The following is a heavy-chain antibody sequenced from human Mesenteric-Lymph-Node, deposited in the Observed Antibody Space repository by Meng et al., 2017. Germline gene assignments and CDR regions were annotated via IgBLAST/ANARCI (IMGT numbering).Heavy chain of an antibody. D-gene: IGHD2-15*01. V-gene: IGHV3-7*01. CDR2: IKGDGSKE. J-gene: IGHJ3*02. CDR1: EFSFSDYW. CDR3: ARIGYCSGGTCYTLFAFDI. Sequence: GESLKISCAASEFSFSDYWMTWVRQGPGKGLEWVANIKGDGSKENYVESVRGRFTISRDNAKNSLYLQMNSLRAEDTAVYYCARIGYCSGGTCYTLFAFDIWGQGTMVTVSS.